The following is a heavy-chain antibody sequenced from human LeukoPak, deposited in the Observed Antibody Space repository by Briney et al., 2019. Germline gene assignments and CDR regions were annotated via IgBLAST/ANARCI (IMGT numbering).Heavy chain of an antibody. CDR2: ISSGGSTI. CDR3: GRSQNYNDSSGYSY. CDR1: GFTFSDYY. V-gene: IGHV3-11*04. J-gene: IGHJ4*02. D-gene: IGHD3-22*01. Sequence: PGGSLRLSCAASGFTFSDYYMSWIRQAPGKGLEWVSYISSGGSTIKYADSVKGRFTVSRDNAKKSLYLQMNSLRAEDTAVYYCGRSQNYNDSSGYSYWGQGTLVTVSS.